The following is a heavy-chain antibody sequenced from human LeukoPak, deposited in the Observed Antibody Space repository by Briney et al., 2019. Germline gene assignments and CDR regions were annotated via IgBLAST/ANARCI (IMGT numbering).Heavy chain of an antibody. CDR1: GGSFSGYY. D-gene: IGHD3-3*01. CDR3: ASTRGYYHTQSDY. J-gene: IGHJ4*02. V-gene: IGHV4-34*01. Sequence: SETLSLTCAVYGGSFSGYYWSWIRQPPGKGLEWIGEINHSGSTNYNPSLKSRVTISVDTSKNQFSLKLSSMTAADTAVYYCASTRGYYHTQSDYWGQGTLVTVSS. CDR2: INHSGST.